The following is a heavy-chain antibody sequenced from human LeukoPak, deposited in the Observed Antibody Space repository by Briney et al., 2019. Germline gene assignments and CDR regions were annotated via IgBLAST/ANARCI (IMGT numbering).Heavy chain of an antibody. CDR3: VKAEFAEQWLAPFDN. CDR1: GFIFSSYA. V-gene: IGHV3-23*01. J-gene: IGHJ4*02. CDR2: ISGSGGST. D-gene: IGHD6-19*01. Sequence: PGGSLRLSCAASGFIFSSYAMTWVRQAPGKGLEWVSTISGSGGSTYYADSVKGRFTISRDNPKNTLYLQMNSLRADDTAVYYCVKAEFAEQWLAPFDNWGQGTLVTVSS.